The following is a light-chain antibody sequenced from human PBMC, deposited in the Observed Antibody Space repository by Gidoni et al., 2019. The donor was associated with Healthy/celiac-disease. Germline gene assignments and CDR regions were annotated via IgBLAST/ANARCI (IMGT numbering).Light chain of an antibody. CDR2: LGS. V-gene: IGKV2-28*01. CDR3: MQALQTQWT. CDR1: QSLLHSNGYNY. J-gene: IGKJ1*01. Sequence: IVLTQSPLSLPVTPAEPASISCRSSQSLLHSNGYNYLDWYLQKPGQSPPLLIYLGSNRAAGVPDRFSGSGSGTDFTLKISRGEAEDVGVYYCMQALQTQWTFGQGTKVEIK.